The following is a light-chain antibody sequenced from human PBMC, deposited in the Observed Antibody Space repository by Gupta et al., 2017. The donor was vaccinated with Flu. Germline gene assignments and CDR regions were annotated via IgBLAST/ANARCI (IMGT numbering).Light chain of an antibody. Sequence: YELTQPPPVSVSPAKTASIACSGEKLGNKFAFWYQQKPGQSPLLVIYKDKKRPPGLPERFSGSNSGSTATLTIGGTQATDEADYYCHACDSGNVVFGGGTKLTVL. CDR2: KDK. V-gene: IGLV3-1*01. CDR3: HACDSGNVV. CDR1: KLGNKF. J-gene: IGLJ2*01.